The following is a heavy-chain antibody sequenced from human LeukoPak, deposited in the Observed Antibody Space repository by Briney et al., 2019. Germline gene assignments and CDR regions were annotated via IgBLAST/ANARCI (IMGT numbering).Heavy chain of an antibody. D-gene: IGHD5-18*01. J-gene: IGHJ4*02. Sequence: SQTLSLTCTVSGGSINSGDSYWSWIRQPPGKGLEWIGFIYYFGNTYYTPSLKSRVAISIDTSKNQFSLKLSSVTAADTAVYYCARGSAMVPFDYWGQGTLVTVSS. V-gene: IGHV4-30-4*01. CDR2: IYYFGNT. CDR3: ARGSAMVPFDY. CDR1: GGSINSGDSY.